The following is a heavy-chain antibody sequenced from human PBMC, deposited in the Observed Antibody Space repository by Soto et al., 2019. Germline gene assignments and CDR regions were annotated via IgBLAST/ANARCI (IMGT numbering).Heavy chain of an antibody. CDR2: IYSGGNT. CDR3: ATDYGGRAFDY. D-gene: IGHD2-15*01. Sequence: GGSLRLSCAASGFTVSSNYMSWVRQAPGKGLEAVSAIYSGGNTNYADSVKGRFTISRDNSKNTLYLQMNSLRAEDTAVYYCATDYGGRAFDYWGQGALVTVSS. J-gene: IGHJ4*02. V-gene: IGHV3-66*01. CDR1: GFTVSSNY.